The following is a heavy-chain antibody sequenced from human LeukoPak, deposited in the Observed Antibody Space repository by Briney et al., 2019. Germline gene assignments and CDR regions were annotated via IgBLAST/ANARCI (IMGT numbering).Heavy chain of an antibody. D-gene: IGHD6-6*01. CDR1: GFTFDDYA. J-gene: IGHJ6*03. Sequence: GGSLRLSCAASGFTFDDYAMHWVRQAPGKGLEWVSGISWNSGSIGYVDSVKGRFTISRDNAKNSLYLQMNSLRGEDMALYYCAKDMSVGAARGMDVWGKGTMVTVSS. V-gene: IGHV3-9*03. CDR2: ISWNSGSI. CDR3: AKDMSVGAARGMDV.